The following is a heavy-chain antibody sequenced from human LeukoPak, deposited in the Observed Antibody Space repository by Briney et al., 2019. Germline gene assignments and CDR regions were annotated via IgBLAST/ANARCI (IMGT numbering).Heavy chain of an antibody. D-gene: IGHD3-22*01. CDR3: AKDPYDTSGYNYGPTGGVDY. V-gene: IGHV4-4*02. Sequence: SETLSLTCAVSGGSISSSNWWSWIRQPPGKGLEWIGEIYHSGSTNYNPSLKSRVTISVDKSKTQFSLKLSSVTAADTAVYYCAKDPYDTSGYNYGPTGGVDYWGQGTLVTVSS. CDR2: IYHSGST. CDR1: GGSISSSNW. J-gene: IGHJ4*02.